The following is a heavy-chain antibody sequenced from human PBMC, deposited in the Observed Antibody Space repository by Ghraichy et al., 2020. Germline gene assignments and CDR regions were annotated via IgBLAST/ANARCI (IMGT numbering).Heavy chain of an antibody. CDR2: INHSGST. Sequence: SETLSLTCAVYGGSFSGYYWSWIRRPPGKGLEWIGEINHSGSTNYNPSLKSRVTISVDTSKNQFSLKLSSVTAADTAVYYCARVRPYSYGFHPFDYWGQGTLVTVSS. V-gene: IGHV4-34*01. J-gene: IGHJ4*02. D-gene: IGHD5-18*01. CDR1: GGSFSGYY. CDR3: ARVRPYSYGFHPFDY.